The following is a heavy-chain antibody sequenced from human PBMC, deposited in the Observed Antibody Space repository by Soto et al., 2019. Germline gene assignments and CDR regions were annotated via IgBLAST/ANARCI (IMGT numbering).Heavy chain of an antibody. CDR3: ARGGDFWSGYYTEFDY. Sequence: EVQLVESGGGLVQPGGSLRLSCAASGFTFSSYWMSWVRQAPGKGLEWVANIKQDGSEKYYVDSVKGRFTISRDNAKNSLYLQMNSLRAEDTVVYYCARGGDFWSGYYTEFDYWGQGTLVTVSS. V-gene: IGHV3-7*01. CDR1: GFTFSSYW. D-gene: IGHD3-3*01. CDR2: IKQDGSEK. J-gene: IGHJ4*02.